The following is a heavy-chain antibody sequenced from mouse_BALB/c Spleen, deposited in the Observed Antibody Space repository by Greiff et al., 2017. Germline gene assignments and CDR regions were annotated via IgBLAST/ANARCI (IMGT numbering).Heavy chain of an antibody. D-gene: IGHD2-12*01. CDR2: IYPGNVNT. V-gene: IGHV1S56*01. Sequence: QVRLQQSGPELVKPGASVRISCKASGYTFTSYYIHWVKQRPGQGLEWIGWIYPGNVNTKYNEKFKGKATLTADKSSSTAYMQLSSLTSEDSAVYFCARYEENFDYWGQGTTLTVSS. CDR1: GYTFTSYY. J-gene: IGHJ2*01. CDR3: ARYEENFDY.